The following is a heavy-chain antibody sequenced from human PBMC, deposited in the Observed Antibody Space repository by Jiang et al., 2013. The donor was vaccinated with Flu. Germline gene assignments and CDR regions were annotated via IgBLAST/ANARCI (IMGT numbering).Heavy chain of an antibody. Sequence: GSGLVKPSETLSLTCTVSGGSISSYYWSWIRQPPGKGLEWIGYIFYIGSTSNNPSLTSRVTISIDTSRNQFSLKLSSVTAADTAVYYCARHKGLELGNWYFDLVGPWHPWSLS. V-gene: IGHV4-59*08. CDR1: GGSISSYY. CDR3: ARHKGLELGNWYFDL. J-gene: IGHJ2*01. D-gene: IGHD7-27*01. CDR2: IFYIGST.